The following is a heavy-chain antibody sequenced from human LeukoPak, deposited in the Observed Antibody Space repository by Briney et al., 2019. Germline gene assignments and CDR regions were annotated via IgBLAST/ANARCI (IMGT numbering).Heavy chain of an antibody. CDR2: ISSSSSYI. J-gene: IGHJ4*02. V-gene: IGHV3-21*01. Sequence: PGGSLRLSCAASGFTFSSYSMNWVRQAPGKGLEWVSSISSSSSYIYYADSVKGRFTISRDNAKNSVYLQMNRLRDEDTAVYYCARYNPTYYDYVWGRFVNQFDYWGQGTLVTVSS. CDR3: ARYNPTYYDYVWGRFVNQFDY. CDR1: GFTFSSYS. D-gene: IGHD3-16*01.